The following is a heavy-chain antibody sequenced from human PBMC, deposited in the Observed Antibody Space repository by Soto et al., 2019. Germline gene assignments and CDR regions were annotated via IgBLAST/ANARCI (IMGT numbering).Heavy chain of an antibody. V-gene: IGHV4-59*01. Sequence: QVQLQESGPGLVKPSETLSLTCTVSGGSISGYYWSWIRQPPGKGLEWIGYIYYSGSTNYNPSLESRVTISVDTSKNHFSLKLSSVTAADTAVYYCARDDLGYCSGGSCPTIWGQGTMVTVSS. CDR1: GGSISGYY. CDR2: IYYSGST. J-gene: IGHJ3*02. D-gene: IGHD2-15*01. CDR3: ARDDLGYCSGGSCPTI.